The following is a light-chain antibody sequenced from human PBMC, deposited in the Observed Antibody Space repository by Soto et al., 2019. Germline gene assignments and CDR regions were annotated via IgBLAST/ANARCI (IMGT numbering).Light chain of an antibody. J-gene: IGKJ2*02. CDR1: QSVSSN. Sequence: EIVMTQSPATLSVSPGERATLSCRASQSVSSNLAWYQQKPGQAPRLLIYAASTRATGIPARFSGSGSGTEFTVTISSLQSGDFGVYYCQQYNSSPRTFGQGTKLEIK. V-gene: IGKV3-15*01. CDR3: QQYNSSPRT. CDR2: AAS.